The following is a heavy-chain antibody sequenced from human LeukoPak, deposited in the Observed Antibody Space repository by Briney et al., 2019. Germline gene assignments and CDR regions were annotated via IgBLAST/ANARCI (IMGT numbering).Heavy chain of an antibody. D-gene: IGHD2-8*01. CDR3: ARGQKIVLMVYALDYFDY. Sequence: GGSLRLSCAASGFTFSSYSMNWVRQAPGKGLEWVSYISSSSSTIYYADSVKGRFIISRDNAKNSLYLQMNSLRAEDTAVYYCARGQKIVLMVYALDYFDYWGQGTLVTVSS. J-gene: IGHJ4*02. CDR2: ISSSSSTI. V-gene: IGHV3-48*04. CDR1: GFTFSSYS.